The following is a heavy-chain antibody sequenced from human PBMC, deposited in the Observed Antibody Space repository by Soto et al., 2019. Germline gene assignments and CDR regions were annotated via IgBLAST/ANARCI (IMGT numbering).Heavy chain of an antibody. Sequence: QVQLQESGPGLVKPSGTLSLTCAVSSGSIISSSWWSWVRQSPGEGLEWIGEIHHSGTTNYNPSLKSRVTISADRSKNQFSLKLTSVTAADTAIYHCASQGGFYMNVWGKGTTVTV. J-gene: IGHJ6*03. V-gene: IGHV4-4*02. CDR1: SGSIISSSW. CDR3: ASQGGFYMNV. D-gene: IGHD3-16*01. CDR2: IHHSGTT.